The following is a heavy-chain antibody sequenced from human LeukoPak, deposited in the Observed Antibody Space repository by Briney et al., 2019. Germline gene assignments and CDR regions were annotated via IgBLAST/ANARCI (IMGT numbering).Heavy chain of an antibody. CDR2: INPNSGGT. CDR3: AREKVRSDSSGWPGWYFDL. Sequence: GASVKVSCKASGYTFTGYYMHWVRQAPGQGLEWMGWINPNSGGTNYAQKFQGRVTMTRDTSISTAYMELSRLRSDDTAVYYCAREKVRSDSSGWPGWYFDLWGRGTLVTVSS. D-gene: IGHD6-19*01. J-gene: IGHJ2*01. CDR1: GYTFTGYY. V-gene: IGHV1-2*02.